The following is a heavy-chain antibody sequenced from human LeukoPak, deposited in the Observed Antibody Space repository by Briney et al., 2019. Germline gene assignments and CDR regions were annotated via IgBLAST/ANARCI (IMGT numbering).Heavy chain of an antibody. CDR1: GYTFTSYG. J-gene: IGHJ4*02. D-gene: IGHD4-17*01. V-gene: IGHV1-18*01. Sequence: ASVKVSCKASGYTFTSYGISWVRQAPGQGLEWMGWISAYNDNTNYAQKLQGRVTMTTDTSTSTAYMELRSLRSDDTAVYYCARDPPPINLGYGRIFDYWGQGTLVTVSS. CDR2: ISAYNDNT. CDR3: ARDPPPINLGYGRIFDY.